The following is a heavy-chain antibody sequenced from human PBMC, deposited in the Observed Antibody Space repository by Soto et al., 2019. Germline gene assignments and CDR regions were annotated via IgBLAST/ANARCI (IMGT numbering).Heavy chain of an antibody. CDR2: ISSSSSYI. V-gene: IGHV3-21*01. Sequence: EVQLVESGGGLVKPGGSLRLSCAASGFTFSSYSMNWVRQAPGKGLEWVSSISSSSSYIYYADSVKGRFTISRDNAKNSLYLQMNSLRAEDTAVYYCARRGIAAAGVDYWGQGTLVTVSS. J-gene: IGHJ4*02. CDR1: GFTFSSYS. D-gene: IGHD6-13*01. CDR3: ARRGIAAAGVDY.